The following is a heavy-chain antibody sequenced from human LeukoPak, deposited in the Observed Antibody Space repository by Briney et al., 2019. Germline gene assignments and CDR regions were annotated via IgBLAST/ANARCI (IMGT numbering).Heavy chain of an antibody. V-gene: IGHV3-23*01. CDR3: AKVGYYYDSSGIDY. CDR1: GFTFSSYA. J-gene: IGHJ4*02. Sequence: GGSLRLSCAASGFTFSSYAMSWVRQAPGKGLEWVSAISGSGGSTYYADSVKGRFTISRDNSKNTLYLQMNSLRAEDTAVYYCAKVGYYYDSSGIDYWGQGTLVTVSS. CDR2: ISGSGGST. D-gene: IGHD3-22*01.